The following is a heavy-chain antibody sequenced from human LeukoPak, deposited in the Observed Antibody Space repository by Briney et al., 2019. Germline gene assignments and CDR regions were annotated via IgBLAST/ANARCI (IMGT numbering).Heavy chain of an antibody. CDR2: IYYSGST. J-gene: IGHJ3*02. Sequence: PSETLSLTCTVSGGSISSSSYYWGWIRQPPGKGLEWLGCIYYSGSTYYNPSLKSRVTISVDTSKNQFSLKLSSVTAADTAVYYCARLDSSDAFDIWGQGTMVTVSS. V-gene: IGHV4-39*07. CDR3: ARLDSSDAFDI. D-gene: IGHD3-22*01. CDR1: GGSISSSSYY.